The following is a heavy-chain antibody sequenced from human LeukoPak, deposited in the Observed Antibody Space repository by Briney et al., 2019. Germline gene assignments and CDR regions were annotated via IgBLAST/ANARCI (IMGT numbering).Heavy chain of an antibody. CDR3: ARAELLRGPSDY. J-gene: IGHJ4*02. CDR1: GYTLTSYY. D-gene: IGHD3-10*01. V-gene: IGHV1-46*01. Sequence: GASVKVSCEASGYTLTSYYMHWVRQAPGQGLEWMGIINPSGGSTSYAQKFQGRVTMTRDTSTSTVYMELSSLRSDDTAVYYCARAELLRGPSDYWGQGTLVTVSS. CDR2: INPSGGST.